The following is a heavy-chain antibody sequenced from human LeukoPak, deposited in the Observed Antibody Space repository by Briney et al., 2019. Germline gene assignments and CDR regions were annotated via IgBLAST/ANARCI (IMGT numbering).Heavy chain of an antibody. Sequence: PSETLSLTCTVSGGSISSGDYYWSWIRQPPGKGLEWIGYIYYTGSTYYNPSLKSRVTISVDTSKNHFSLKLSSVTAADTAVYFCARYRAVVGDPNWFDPWGQGTLVTVSS. CDR3: ARYRAVVGDPNWFDP. J-gene: IGHJ5*02. D-gene: IGHD6-19*01. V-gene: IGHV4-30-4*01. CDR1: GGSISSGDYY. CDR2: IYYTGST.